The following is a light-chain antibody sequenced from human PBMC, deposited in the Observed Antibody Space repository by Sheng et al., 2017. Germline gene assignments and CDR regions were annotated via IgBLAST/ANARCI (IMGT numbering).Light chain of an antibody. J-gene: IGKJ2*03. CDR2: DAS. CDR3: QQRSDWPPYS. Sequence: EIVMTQSPATLSLSPGERATLSCRASQSVSSNVAWYQQKPGLAPRLLIYDASTRATGVPTRFRGSGSGTEFTLTISSLQSEDFAVYYCQQRSDWPPYSFGQGTKLESK. CDR1: QSVSSN. V-gene: IGKV3D-15*01.